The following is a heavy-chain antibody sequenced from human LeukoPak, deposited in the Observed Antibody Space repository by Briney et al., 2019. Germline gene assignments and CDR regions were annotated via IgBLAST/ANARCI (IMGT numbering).Heavy chain of an antibody. D-gene: IGHD6-6*01. CDR1: GGTFSSYA. V-gene: IGHV1-69*05. CDR3: ARGKYNWFDP. CDR2: IIPIFGTA. Sequence: PAASVKVSCKASGGTFSSYAISWVRQAPGQGLEWMGGIIPIFGTANYAQKFQGRVTITTDESTSTAYMELSSLRSEDTAVYYCARGKYNWFDPWGQGTLVTVSS. J-gene: IGHJ5*02.